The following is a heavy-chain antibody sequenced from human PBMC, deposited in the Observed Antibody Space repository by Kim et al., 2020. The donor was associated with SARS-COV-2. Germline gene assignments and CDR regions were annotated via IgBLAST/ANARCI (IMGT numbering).Heavy chain of an antibody. D-gene: IGHD3-3*01. CDR1: GYSFTSYW. V-gene: IGHV5-10-1*01. CDR2: IDPSDSYT. CDR3: ARNGFDFPDFVPNWFDP. J-gene: IGHJ5*02. Sequence: GESLKISCKGSGYSFTSYWISWVRQMPGKGLEWMGRIDPSDSYTNYSPSFQGHVTISADKSISTAYLQWSSLKASDTAMYYCARNGFDFPDFVPNWFDPWGQGSLVTFSS.